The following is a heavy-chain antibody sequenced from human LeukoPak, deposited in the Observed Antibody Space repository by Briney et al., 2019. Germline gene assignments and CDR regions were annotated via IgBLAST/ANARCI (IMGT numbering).Heavy chain of an antibody. CDR1: GFTFSSYE. CDR2: IKQDGSEK. CDR3: ARDLERITIFGVVIKSSAFDI. Sequence: GGSLRLSCAASGFTFSSYEMNWVRQAPGKGLEWVANIKQDGSEKYYVDSVKGRFTISRDNAKNSLYLQMNSLRAEDTAVYYCARDLERITIFGVVIKSSAFDIWGQGTMVTVSS. D-gene: IGHD3-3*01. J-gene: IGHJ3*02. V-gene: IGHV3-7*01.